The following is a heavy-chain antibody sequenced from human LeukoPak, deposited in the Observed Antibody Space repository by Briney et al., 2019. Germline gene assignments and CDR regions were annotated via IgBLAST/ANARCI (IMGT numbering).Heavy chain of an antibody. Sequence: SQTLSLTCTVSGGSISSGDYYWSWIRQPPGKGLEWIGYIYYSGSTYYNPSLKSRVTISVDTSKNQFSLKLSPVTAADTAVYYCARDYTPGIAYFDYWGQGTLVTVSS. CDR3: ARDYTPGIAYFDY. D-gene: IGHD3-3*01. J-gene: IGHJ4*02. CDR2: IYYSGST. CDR1: GGSISSGDYY. V-gene: IGHV4-30-4*08.